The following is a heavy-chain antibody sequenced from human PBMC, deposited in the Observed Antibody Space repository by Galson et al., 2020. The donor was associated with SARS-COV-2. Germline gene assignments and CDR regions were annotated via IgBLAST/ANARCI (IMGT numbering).Heavy chain of an antibody. V-gene: IGHV4-31*03. CDR3: AREGPTYYDYVWGSYRYTWFDP. D-gene: IGHD3-16*02. Sequence: SETLSLTCTVSGGSISSGGYYWSWIRQHPGKGLEWIGYIYYSGSTYYNPSLKSRVTISVDTSKNQFSLKLSSVTAADTAVYYCAREGPTYYDYVWGSYRYTWFDPWGQGTLVTVSS. CDR2: IYYSGST. J-gene: IGHJ5*02. CDR1: GGSISSGGYY.